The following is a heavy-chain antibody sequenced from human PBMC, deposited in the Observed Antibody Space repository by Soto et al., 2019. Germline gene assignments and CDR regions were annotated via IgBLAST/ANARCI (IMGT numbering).Heavy chain of an antibody. CDR1: GFTFSDHG. CDR2: ISHDGNSK. V-gene: IGHV3-30*18. D-gene: IGHD1-1*01. J-gene: IGHJ4*02. Sequence: QVQLVESGGGVVQPGTSLRLSCAASGFTFSDHGMHWVRQAPGKGLEWVAVISHDGNSKYYGDSVKGRFTVSRDNSNNMAYLQMNSVRLEDTAMYYCAKQFDLGGLEDYWGQGTLVTVSS. CDR3: AKQFDLGGLEDY.